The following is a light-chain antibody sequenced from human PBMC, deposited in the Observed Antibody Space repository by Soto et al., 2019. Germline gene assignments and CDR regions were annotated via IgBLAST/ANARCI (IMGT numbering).Light chain of an antibody. CDR1: QSVSSH. CDR2: DAS. J-gene: IGKJ4*01. CDR3: QQRYDWPRIT. Sequence: EIVLTQSQATLSLSPGERATLSCRASQSVSSHLAWYQQKPGQAPRLLIYDASNRATGIPARFSGSGSGTDFTLTISSLEPEDFAIYYCQQRYDWPRITFGGGTKVEIK. V-gene: IGKV3-11*01.